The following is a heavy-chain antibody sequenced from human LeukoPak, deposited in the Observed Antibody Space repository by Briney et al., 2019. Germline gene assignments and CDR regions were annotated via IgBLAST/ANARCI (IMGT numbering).Heavy chain of an antibody. V-gene: IGHV4-34*01. Sequence: SETLSLTCAVYGGSFSGYYWSWIRQPPGKGLEWIGEINHSGSTNYNPSLKSRVTISVDTSKNQFSLKLSSVTAADTAVYYCARERVGVAATADYWGQGTLVTVSS. CDR2: INHSGST. CDR3: ARERVGVAATADY. D-gene: IGHD2-15*01. CDR1: GGSFSGYY. J-gene: IGHJ4*02.